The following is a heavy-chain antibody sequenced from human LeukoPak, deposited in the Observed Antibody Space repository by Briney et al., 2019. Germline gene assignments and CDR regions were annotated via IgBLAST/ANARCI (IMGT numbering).Heavy chain of an antibody. CDR2: INTDGSST. J-gene: IGHJ4*02. CDR1: GFTFGDYA. CDR3: ARVRGVDFEY. Sequence: GGSLRLSCTASGFTFGDYAMSWVRQAPGKGLVWVSRINTDGSSTSYADSVKGRFTISRDNAKNTVYLQMNSLRAEDTAVYYCARVRGVDFEYWGQGTLVTVSS. V-gene: IGHV3-74*01. D-gene: IGHD3-10*01.